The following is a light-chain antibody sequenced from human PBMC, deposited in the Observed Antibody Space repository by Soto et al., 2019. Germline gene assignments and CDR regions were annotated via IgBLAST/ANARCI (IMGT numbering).Light chain of an antibody. CDR2: DAS. V-gene: IGKV1-5*01. Sequence: DIKLTQSPSTLSASVGDRVTLTCRASQSLNSRLAWYPPRPGKAPKLLIYDASTLESGVPSRFSGSGSGTEFTLTINNLQPDDLATYICQQYKSYSTFGRGTKVDIK. J-gene: IGKJ1*01. CDR3: QQYKSYST. CDR1: QSLNSR.